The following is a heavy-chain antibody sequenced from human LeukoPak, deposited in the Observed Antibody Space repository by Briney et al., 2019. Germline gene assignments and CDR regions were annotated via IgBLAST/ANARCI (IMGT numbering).Heavy chain of an antibody. V-gene: IGHV1-8*01. J-gene: IGHJ6*02. CDR2: MNPNSGNT. Sequence: GASVKVSCKASGYTFTSYDINWVRQATGQGLEWMGWMNPNSGNTGYAQKFRGRVTMTRNTSISTAYMELSSLRSEDTAVYYCARGPYSNYGMDVWGQGTTVTVSS. CDR1: GYTFTSYD. D-gene: IGHD4-11*01. CDR3: ARGPYSNYGMDV.